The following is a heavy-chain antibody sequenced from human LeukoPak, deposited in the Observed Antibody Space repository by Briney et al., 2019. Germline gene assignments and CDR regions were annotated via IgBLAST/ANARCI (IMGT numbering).Heavy chain of an antibody. D-gene: IGHD3-10*01. J-gene: IGHJ3*02. Sequence: ASVKVSCKASGYTFTDYYIHWVRQAPGQGLEWMGWIDLNSGGTNYAQKFQGRVTMTRDTSISIAYMEPSRMRSDDTAMYYCARDGSFDIWGQGTMVTVSS. CDR1: GYTFTDYY. V-gene: IGHV1-2*02. CDR2: IDLNSGGT. CDR3: ARDGSFDI.